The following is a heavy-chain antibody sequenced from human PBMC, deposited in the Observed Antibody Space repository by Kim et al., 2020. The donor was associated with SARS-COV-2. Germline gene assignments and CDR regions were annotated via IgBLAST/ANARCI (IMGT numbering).Heavy chain of an antibody. V-gene: IGHV5-10-1*01. D-gene: IGHD3-10*01. Sequence: YNPSFEGHVTISADKTISTAYLQWSSLKASDTAMYYCARHSGSVPNLLDVWGQGTTVTVSS. CDR3: ARHSGSVPNLLDV. J-gene: IGHJ6*02.